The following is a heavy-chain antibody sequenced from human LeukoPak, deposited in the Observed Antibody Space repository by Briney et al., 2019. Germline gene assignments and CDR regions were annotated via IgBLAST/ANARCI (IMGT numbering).Heavy chain of an antibody. D-gene: IGHD6-13*01. Sequence: AGGSLRLSCGASGITFSSYGMHWVRQAPGKGLEGGASISYAGSNKYYADSVKGRFTISRDNSKNTLFLQMNSMRAEDTAVYYCAKGGEVSSWYKRLTLYFDYWGQGTLVTVSS. CDR3: AKGGEVSSWYKRLTLYFDY. V-gene: IGHV3-30*18. J-gene: IGHJ4*02. CDR2: ISYAGSNK. CDR1: GITFSSYG.